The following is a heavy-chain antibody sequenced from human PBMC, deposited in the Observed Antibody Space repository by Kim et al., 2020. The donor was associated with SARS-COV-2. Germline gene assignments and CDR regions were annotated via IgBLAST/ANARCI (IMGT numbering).Heavy chain of an antibody. CDR2: TYYSGST. J-gene: IGHJ4*02. D-gene: IGHD2-2*01. CDR3: VRDRIGYCSSTSCSLHFDY. Sequence: SETLSLTCTVSGGSINSYSWSWIRQPPGKGLEWIGYTYYSGSTNYNPSLKSRGTISVDTSKNQFSLKLSSVTAADTAVYYCVRDRIGYCSSTSCSLHFDYWGQGTLVTVSS. V-gene: IGHV4-59*01. CDR1: GGSINSYS.